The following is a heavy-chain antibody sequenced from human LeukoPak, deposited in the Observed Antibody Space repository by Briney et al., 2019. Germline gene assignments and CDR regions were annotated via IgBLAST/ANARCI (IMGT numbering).Heavy chain of an antibody. CDR3: ARRPGYYYYYMDV. Sequence: SETLSLTCTVSGASISSSRYYWGWIRQPPGKGLEWIGSISYSGTTYYNPSLKSRVTISVDTSRNQFSLKLSSVTAADTAVYYCARRPGYYYYYMDVWGKGTTVTVSS. CDR2: ISYSGTT. V-gene: IGHV4-39*01. CDR1: GASISSSRYY. J-gene: IGHJ6*03.